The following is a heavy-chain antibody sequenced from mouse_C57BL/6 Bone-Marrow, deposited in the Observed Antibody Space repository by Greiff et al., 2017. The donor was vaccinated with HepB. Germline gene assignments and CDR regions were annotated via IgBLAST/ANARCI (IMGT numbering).Heavy chain of an antibody. CDR3: TLIYYGKGGDY. CDR2: IDPEDGDT. D-gene: IGHD2-1*01. CDR1: GFNIKDYY. Sequence: EVQLQQSGAELVRPGASVKLSCTASGFNIKDYYMHWVKQRPEQGLEWIGRIDPEDGDTEYAPKFQGKATMTADTSSNTAYLQLSSLTSEDTAVYYCTLIYYGKGGDYWGQGTTLTVSA. V-gene: IGHV14-1*01. J-gene: IGHJ2*01.